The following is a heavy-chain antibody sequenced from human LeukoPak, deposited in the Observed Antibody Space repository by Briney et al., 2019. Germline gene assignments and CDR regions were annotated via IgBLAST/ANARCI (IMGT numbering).Heavy chain of an antibody. J-gene: IGHJ4*02. CDR1: GGSISSGSYY. CDR2: IYTSGST. CDR3: ARAYCVGDCTVLHIYFDN. Sequence: SETLSLTCTVSGGSISSGSYYWSWIRQPAGTGLEWIGRIYTSGSTNYNPSLKSRVTISVDTSKNQFSLKLSSVTAADTAVYYCARAYCVGDCTVLHIYFDNWGQGTLVTVSS. V-gene: IGHV4-61*02. D-gene: IGHD2-21*02.